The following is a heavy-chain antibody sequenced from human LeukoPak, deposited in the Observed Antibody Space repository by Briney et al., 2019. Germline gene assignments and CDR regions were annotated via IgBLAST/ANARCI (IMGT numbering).Heavy chain of an antibody. CDR2: IYHSGST. CDR3: AGKYYYDTSGYFYVDY. J-gene: IGHJ4*02. CDR1: VTSMSFYY. D-gene: IGHD3-22*01. V-gene: IGHV4-38-2*01. Sequence: SETLSLTCSVSVTSMSFYYWSWIRQSPGKGLEWIASIYHSGSTYYDPSLKSRVIISLDMSKNQFSLKLRSVTAADTAVYYCAGKYYYDTSGYFYVDYWGQGTLVTVSS.